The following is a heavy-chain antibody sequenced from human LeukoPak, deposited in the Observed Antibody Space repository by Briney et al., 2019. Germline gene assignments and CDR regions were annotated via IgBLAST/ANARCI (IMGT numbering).Heavy chain of an antibody. CDR1: GYTFTSYD. Sequence: ASVKVSCKASGYTFTSYDINWVRQATGQGREWMGWMNPNSGNTGYAQKFQGRVTITSNTSISTAYMELSSLRSEDTAVYYCARVTTQKGGSSPNYWGQGTLVTVSS. J-gene: IGHJ4*02. CDR3: ARVTTQKGGSSPNY. V-gene: IGHV1-8*03. D-gene: IGHD6-6*01. CDR2: MNPNSGNT.